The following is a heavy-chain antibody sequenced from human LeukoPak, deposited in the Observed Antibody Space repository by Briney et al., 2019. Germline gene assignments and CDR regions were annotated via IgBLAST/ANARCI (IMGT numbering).Heavy chain of an antibody. CDR3: ARSRYYDTSGSFPLDS. J-gene: IGHJ4*02. CDR2: IWPNDSDT. D-gene: IGHD3-22*01. CDR1: GYHFTSYW. V-gene: IGHV5-51*01. Sequence: GESLKISCQGSGYHFTSYWIGWVRQIPGKGLEWVGIIWPNDSDTRYSPSFQGQVTISVDKSISTAYLQWTSLRASDTAMYYCARSRYYDTSGSFPLDSWGQGTLVTVSS.